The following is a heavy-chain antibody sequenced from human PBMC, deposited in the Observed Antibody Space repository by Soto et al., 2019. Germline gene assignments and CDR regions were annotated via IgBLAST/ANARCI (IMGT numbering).Heavy chain of an antibody. D-gene: IGHD3-22*01. CDR1: GVSISSYY. CDR2: IYYSGST. J-gene: IGHJ4*02. Sequence: SDTLSLTCTVSGVSISSYYWSWVRQPPRKGLEWIGYIYYSGSTNYTPSLKSRVTISVDTSKNQFSLKLSSVTAADTAVYYCARHNIGYYDSSGYYDYWGQGTLVTVSS. CDR3: ARHNIGYYDSSGYYDY. V-gene: IGHV4-59*08.